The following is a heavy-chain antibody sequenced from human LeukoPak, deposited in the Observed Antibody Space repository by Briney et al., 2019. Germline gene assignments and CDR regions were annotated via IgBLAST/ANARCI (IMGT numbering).Heavy chain of an antibody. CDR2: IYYSGCT. V-gene: IGHV4-59*01. Sequence: PSETLSLTCTVSGGSISSYYWSWIRQPPGKGLEWIGYIYYSGCTNYNPSLKSRVTISVDTSKNQFSLKLSSVTAADTAVYYCAREMRYYDSSGYSFGADAFDIWGQGTMVTVSS. CDR3: AREMRYYDSSGYSFGADAFDI. D-gene: IGHD3-22*01. CDR1: GGSISSYY. J-gene: IGHJ3*02.